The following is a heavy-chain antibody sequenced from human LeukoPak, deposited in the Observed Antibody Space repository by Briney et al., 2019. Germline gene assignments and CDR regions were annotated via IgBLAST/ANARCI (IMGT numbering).Heavy chain of an antibody. J-gene: IGHJ4*02. V-gene: IGHV4-38-2*02. CDR3: ARDRSGPFLFDY. Sequence: SETLSLTCTVSGGSISGYYWAWIRQPPGKGLELIGNIYHSGSTYYSPSLKSRVTISVDTSKNHFSLKMSSVTAADTAVYYCARDRSGPFLFDYWGQGTLVTVSS. CDR1: GGSISGYY. CDR2: IYHSGST.